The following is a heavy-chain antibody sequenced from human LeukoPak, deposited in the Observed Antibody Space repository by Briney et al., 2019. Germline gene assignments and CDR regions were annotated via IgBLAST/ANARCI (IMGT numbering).Heavy chain of an antibody. CDR3: ASRAVTTKLYYFDY. D-gene: IGHD4-17*01. J-gene: IGHJ4*02. CDR1: SGSFSSGYY. CDR2: IYHCGST. V-gene: IGHV4-38-2*01. Sequence: SETLSLTCAVSSGSFSSGYYWGWIRQPPGKGLEWMERIYHCGSTYYTPALRRRDTISVDTSKNHFSMELSSVTAPATAVYFCASRAVTTKLYYFDYWGQGTLVTVSS.